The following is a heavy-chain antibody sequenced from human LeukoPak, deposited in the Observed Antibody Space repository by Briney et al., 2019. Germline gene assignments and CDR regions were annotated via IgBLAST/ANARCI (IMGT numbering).Heavy chain of an antibody. D-gene: IGHD3-3*01. J-gene: IGHJ4*02. CDR3: ARGWPDDFLRGYLIDY. Sequence: GASVKVSCKASGYTFTGYYMHWVRQAPGQGLEWMGWINPNRGGTNYAQKFQGRVTMTRDTAISTAYMELSRLRSDDTAVYYCARGWPDDFLRGYLIDYWGQGTLVSVSS. CDR2: INPNRGGT. V-gene: IGHV1-2*02. CDR1: GYTFTGYY.